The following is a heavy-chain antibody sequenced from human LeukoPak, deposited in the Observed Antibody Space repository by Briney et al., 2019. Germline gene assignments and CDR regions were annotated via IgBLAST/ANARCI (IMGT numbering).Heavy chain of an antibody. D-gene: IGHD3-3*01. V-gene: IGHV4-4*02. J-gene: IGHJ4*02. Sequence: SGTLSLTCAVAGGSPSSSNWWSWVRQPPGKGLEWIGEIYHSGSTNYNPSLKSRVTISVDKSKNLFSLKLTSVTAADTAVYFFATTGESGYLDYWGQGTLVTVSS. CDR2: IYHSGST. CDR3: ATTGESGYLDY. CDR1: GGSPSSSNW.